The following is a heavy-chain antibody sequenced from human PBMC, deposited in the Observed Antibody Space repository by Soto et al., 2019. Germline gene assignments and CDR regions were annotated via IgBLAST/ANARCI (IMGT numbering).Heavy chain of an antibody. V-gene: IGHV4-39*01. CDR3: ARYYDTFDS. D-gene: IGHD3-22*01. J-gene: IGHJ4*02. Sequence: QLQLQESGPGLVKPSETLSLTCTVSGDSFSSSGHYWGWIRQPPGKGLEWIGSVSYSGYTYDNPSLKSRVTISVDTSKNQFSLNLASATAADTAVYYCARYYDTFDSWGQGTLVTVSS. CDR2: VSYSGYT. CDR1: GDSFSSSGHY.